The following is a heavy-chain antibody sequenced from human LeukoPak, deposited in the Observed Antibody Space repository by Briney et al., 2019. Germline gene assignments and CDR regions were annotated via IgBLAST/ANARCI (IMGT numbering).Heavy chain of an antibody. D-gene: IGHD4-17*01. J-gene: IGHJ4*02. Sequence: PGGSLRLSCAASGFTFSSYAMSWVRQAPGKGLEWVSTISGGGGSTYYADSVKGRFTISRDNSKHTLYLQMNSLRAEDTAVYYCAKRVYGDSFDYWGQGALVTVSS. CDR1: GFTFSSYA. CDR3: AKRVYGDSFDY. V-gene: IGHV3-23*01. CDR2: ISGGGGST.